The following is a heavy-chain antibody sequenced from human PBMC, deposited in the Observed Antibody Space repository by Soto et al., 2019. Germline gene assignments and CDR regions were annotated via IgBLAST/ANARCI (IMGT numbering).Heavy chain of an antibody. V-gene: IGHV3-30-3*01. D-gene: IGHD5-12*01. CDR3: ARDLGRWLQSSAYLDY. CDR1: GFTFSSYA. CDR2: ISYDGSNK. Sequence: QVQLVESGGGVVQPGRSLRLSCAASGFTFSSYAMHWVRQAPGKGLEWVAVISYDGSNKYYADSVKGRFTISRDNSKNTLNLQMNSLRAEDTAVYYCARDLGRWLQSSAYLDYWGQGTLVTVSS. J-gene: IGHJ4*02.